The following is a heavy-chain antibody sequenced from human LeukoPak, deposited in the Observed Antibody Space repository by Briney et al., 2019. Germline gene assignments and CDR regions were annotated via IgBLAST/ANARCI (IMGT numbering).Heavy chain of an antibody. Sequence: ASVKVSCKASGGTFSSYLISWVRQAPGQGLEWMGWINPDSGGTNYAQKFQGRVTMTRDTSISTAYMELSRLRSDDTAVYYCAKSFIGTDAFDIWGQGTMVTVSS. D-gene: IGHD2/OR15-2a*01. CDR2: INPDSGGT. CDR1: GGTFSSYL. CDR3: AKSFIGTDAFDI. V-gene: IGHV1-2*02. J-gene: IGHJ3*02.